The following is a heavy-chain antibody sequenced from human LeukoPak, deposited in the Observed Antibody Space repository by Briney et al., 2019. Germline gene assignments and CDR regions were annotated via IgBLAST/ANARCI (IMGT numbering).Heavy chain of an antibody. J-gene: IGHJ4*02. Sequence: ASVKVSCKASVYTFTSYSIRWVRQAPGQGLEWVAWINSYSGNTDYAQKLHGRVTMPTDTSTGTAYLALRSLRSDDPAVYYCARLWYSCSYYLPDSWGQGSLVTVSS. V-gene: IGHV1-18*01. CDR1: VYTFTSYS. D-gene: IGHD1-26*01. CDR3: ARLWYSCSYYLPDS. CDR2: INSYSGNT.